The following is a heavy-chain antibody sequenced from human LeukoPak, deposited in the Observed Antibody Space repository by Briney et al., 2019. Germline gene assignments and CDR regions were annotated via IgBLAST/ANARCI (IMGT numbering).Heavy chain of an antibody. V-gene: IGHV3-21*01. J-gene: IGHJ5*02. CDR3: ARPPFEYSSSSGWFGP. CDR1: GFTFSSFS. Sequence: GGSLRLSCAASGFTFSSFSMNWARQAPGMGLEWVSSISSVSSYIYYADSVKGRFTISRDNAKNSLYLQMNSLRAEDTAVYYCARPPFEYSSSSGWFGPWGQGTLVTVSS. D-gene: IGHD6-6*01. CDR2: ISSVSSYI.